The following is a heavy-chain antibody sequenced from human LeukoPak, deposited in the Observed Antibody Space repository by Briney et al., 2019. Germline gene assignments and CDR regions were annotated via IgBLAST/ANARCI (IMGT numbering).Heavy chain of an antibody. D-gene: IGHD1-1*01. V-gene: IGHV3-33*01. CDR2: IWSDGSNK. CDR3: ARTGTTEAFDI. Sequence: GKSLRLSCATSGFTFSGYGMHWVRQAPGKGLEWVTVIWSDGSNKYYADSVKGRFTISRDNSKNTLYLQMNSLRAEDTAVYYCARTGTTEAFDIWGQGTMVTVSS. CDR1: GFTFSGYG. J-gene: IGHJ3*02.